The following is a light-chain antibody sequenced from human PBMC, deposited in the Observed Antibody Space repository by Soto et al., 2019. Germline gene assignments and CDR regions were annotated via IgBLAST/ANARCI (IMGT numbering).Light chain of an antibody. Sequence: EIVLTQSPGTLSLSPGERATLSCRASQSVSSSYLAWYQQKPGQAPRLLIYGASSRATGIPDRFSGSGSGTDFTLTISRLEHEDFAVYYCQQYDSSRWTFGQGTKVEIK. J-gene: IGKJ1*01. V-gene: IGKV3-20*01. CDR1: QSVSSSY. CDR2: GAS. CDR3: QQYDSSRWT.